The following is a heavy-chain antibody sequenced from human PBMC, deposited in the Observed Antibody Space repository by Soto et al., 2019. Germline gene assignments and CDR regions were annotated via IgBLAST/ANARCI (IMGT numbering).Heavy chain of an antibody. J-gene: IGHJ4*02. CDR1: CDSRTRIYH. CDR3: ARSREFDY. V-gene: IGHV4-38-2*01. CDR2: IYHSGTT. Sequence: SDTLALTCAVSCDSRTRIYHLAWIRQPPGRGLEWVASIYHSGTTYYNPSLKSRVTISIDVSKNQFSLSLRSLTAADTTVYYCARSREFDYWSQGTLVTVSS.